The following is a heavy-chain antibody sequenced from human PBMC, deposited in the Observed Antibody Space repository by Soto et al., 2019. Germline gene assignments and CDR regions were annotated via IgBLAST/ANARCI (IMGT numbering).Heavy chain of an antibody. V-gene: IGHV4-59*08. Sequence: QVQLQESGPGLVKPSETLSLSCTVSGGSINSYYWSWIRQSPGKRMEWIGYVHHSWGSSYNPSLQSRVAISLDTSKSQFSLKVTSVTATDTAVYYCARQGFGPLHGLVDGWGQGTTVTVSS. CDR1: GGSINSYY. CDR2: VHHSWGS. CDR3: ARQGFGPLHGLVDG. J-gene: IGHJ6*02. D-gene: IGHD3-10*01.